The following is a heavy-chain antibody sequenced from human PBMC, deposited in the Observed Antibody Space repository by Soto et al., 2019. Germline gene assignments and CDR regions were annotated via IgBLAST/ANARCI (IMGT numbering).Heavy chain of an antibody. Sequence: ASVKVSCKASGYTFTSYGISWVRQAPGQGLEWMGWISAYNGNTNYAQKLQGRVTMTTDTSTSTAYMELRSLRSDDTAVYYCARAPRGGYAPVPRNSYYYYSMDVWGKGTTVTVSS. D-gene: IGHD5-12*01. V-gene: IGHV1-18*01. CDR1: GYTFTSYG. CDR2: ISAYNGNT. CDR3: ARAPRGGYAPVPRNSYYYYSMDV. J-gene: IGHJ6*03.